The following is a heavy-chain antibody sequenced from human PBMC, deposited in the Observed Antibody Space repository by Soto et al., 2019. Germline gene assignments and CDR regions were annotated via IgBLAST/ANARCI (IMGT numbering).Heavy chain of an antibody. CDR3: ARDNALLWFGELLFYGMDV. CDR2: TYYRSKWYN. V-gene: IGHV6-1*01. D-gene: IGHD3-10*01. Sequence: WQTLSLTCAISGDNVSSNSAAWNWNRQSPSRGLEWLGRTYYRSKWYNDYAVSVKSRITINPDTSKNQFSLQLNSVTPEDTAVYYCARDNALLWFGELLFYGMDVWGQGTTVTVSS. J-gene: IGHJ6*02. CDR1: GDNVSSNSAA.